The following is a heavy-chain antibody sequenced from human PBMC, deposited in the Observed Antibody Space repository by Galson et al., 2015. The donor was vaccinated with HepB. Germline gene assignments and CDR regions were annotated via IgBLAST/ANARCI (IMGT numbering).Heavy chain of an antibody. CDR3: ARDLGRRAAAGDPYYYGMDV. J-gene: IGHJ6*02. CDR1: RFMFSTYG. D-gene: IGHD6-13*01. CDR2: ISFDGSNH. Sequence: SLRLSCAASRFMFSTYGMHWVRQAPGKGLEWVALISFDGSNHYYADSVKGRFTNSRDNSKRTLYLQMNSLRAEDTAVDYCARDLGRRAAAGDPYYYGMDVWGQGTTVAVSS. V-gene: IGHV3-33*08.